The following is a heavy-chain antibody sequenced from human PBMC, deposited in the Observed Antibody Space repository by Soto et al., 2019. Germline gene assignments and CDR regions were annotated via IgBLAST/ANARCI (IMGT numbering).Heavy chain of an antibody. J-gene: IGHJ6*02. CDR2: INPSGGST. CDR3: ARGSLGQQLDLYGMDV. D-gene: IGHD6-13*01. Sequence: GASVKVSFKASGYTFTSYYMHWVRQAPGQGLEWMGIINPSGGSTIYAQKSQGRVTITRDTSASTAYMELSSLRSEDTAVYYCARGSLGQQLDLYGMDVWGQGTTVTVSS. V-gene: IGHV1-46*01. CDR1: GYTFTSYY.